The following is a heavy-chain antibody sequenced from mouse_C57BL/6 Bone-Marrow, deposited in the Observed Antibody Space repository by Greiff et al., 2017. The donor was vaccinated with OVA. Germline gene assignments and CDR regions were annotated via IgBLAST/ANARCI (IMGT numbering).Heavy chain of an antibody. D-gene: IGHD1-1*01. CDR1: GYTFTSYW. V-gene: IGHV1-5*01. J-gene: IGHJ2*01. CDR2: IYPGNSDT. Sequence: VQLQQSGPVLARPGASVKMSCKTSGYTFTSYWMHWVKQRPGQGLEWIGAIYPGNSDTSYNQKFKGKAKLTAVTSASTAYMELSSLTNEDSAVYYCTPYYGSSPHYWGQGTTLTVSS. CDR3: TPYYGSSPHY.